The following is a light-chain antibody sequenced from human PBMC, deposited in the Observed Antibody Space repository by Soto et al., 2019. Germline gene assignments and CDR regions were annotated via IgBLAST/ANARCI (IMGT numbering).Light chain of an antibody. CDR1: QSVSSN. CDR3: QQYNNWPIT. Sequence: EIVLTQSPGTLSLSPGERATLSCRASQSVSSNLAWYQQKPGQAPRLLIYGASTRATGIPARFSGSGSGTEFTLTISSLQSEDFAVYYCQQYNNWPITLGQGTRLEIK. CDR2: GAS. V-gene: IGKV3-15*01. J-gene: IGKJ5*01.